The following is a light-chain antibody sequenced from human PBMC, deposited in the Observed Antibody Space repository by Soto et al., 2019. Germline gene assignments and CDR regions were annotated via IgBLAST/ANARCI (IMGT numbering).Light chain of an antibody. CDR1: QSVTSS. Sequence: EIVLTQSPATLSLSPGERATLSCRASQSVTSSLVWYQQKPGQAPRLLIYDASNRATGIPARFSGSGSGTDFTLTISNLGPEDFAVYYCQHRSTWPRTFGGGTKVEIK. CDR2: DAS. CDR3: QHRSTWPRT. V-gene: IGKV3-11*01. J-gene: IGKJ4*01.